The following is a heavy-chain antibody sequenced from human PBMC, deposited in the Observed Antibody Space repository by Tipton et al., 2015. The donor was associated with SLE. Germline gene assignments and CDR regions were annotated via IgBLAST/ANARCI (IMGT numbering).Heavy chain of an antibody. J-gene: IGHJ6*03. V-gene: IGHV4-4*07. Sequence: TLSLTCTVSGGSISGYYWSWIRPPAGKGLEWIGRIYSSGYTNYNPSLKSRVTISVDTSKNQFSLKLSSVTAADTAVYYCARGKGYCSSTSCYAYYYYMDVWGKGTTVTVSS. D-gene: IGHD2-2*01. CDR1: GGSISGYY. CDR2: IYSSGYT. CDR3: ARGKGYCSSTSCYAYYYYMDV.